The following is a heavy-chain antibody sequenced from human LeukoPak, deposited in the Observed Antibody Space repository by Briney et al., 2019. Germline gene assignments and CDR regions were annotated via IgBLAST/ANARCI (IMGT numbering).Heavy chain of an antibody. J-gene: IGHJ6*02. CDR1: GFTFSSYS. CDR2: ISSSSSYI. CDR3: ARDDHDYYGPDV. V-gene: IGHV3-21*01. D-gene: IGHD3-10*01. Sequence: GGSLGLSCAASGFTFSSYSMNWVRQAPGKGLEWVSSISSSSSYIYYADSVKGRFTISRDNAKNSLYLQMNSLRAEDTAVYYCARDDHDYYGPDVWGQGTTVTVSS.